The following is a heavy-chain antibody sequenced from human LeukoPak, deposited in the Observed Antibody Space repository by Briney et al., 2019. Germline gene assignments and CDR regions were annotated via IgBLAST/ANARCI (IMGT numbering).Heavy chain of an antibody. D-gene: IGHD6-13*01. CDR1: GVSISSGSCY. CDR2: IYTSGST. Sequence: TSETLSLTCTVSGVSISSGSCYWSWLRQPAGKGLEWIGRIYTSGSTNYNPSLKSRVTISVDTSKNQFSLKLSSVNAADTAVYYCARWGSSWYRGGYFQHWGQGTLVTVSS. V-gene: IGHV4-61*02. J-gene: IGHJ1*01. CDR3: ARWGSSWYRGGYFQH.